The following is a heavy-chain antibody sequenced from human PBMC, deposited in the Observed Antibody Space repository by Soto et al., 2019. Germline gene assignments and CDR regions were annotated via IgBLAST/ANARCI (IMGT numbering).Heavy chain of an antibody. V-gene: IGHV3-74*01. D-gene: IGHD3-10*01. CDR2: ISSDGSDT. Sequence: PGGSLRLSCEFSGISITNYWMHWVRQAPGKGLVWVSRISSDGSDTDYADSVKGRFTISRDNAKNALFLQMDSLRAGDTAVYYCARGLILWFGELSRRGGYYYYMDVWGKGTTVTVSS. CDR1: GISITNYW. CDR3: ARGLILWFGELSRRGGYYYYMDV. J-gene: IGHJ6*03.